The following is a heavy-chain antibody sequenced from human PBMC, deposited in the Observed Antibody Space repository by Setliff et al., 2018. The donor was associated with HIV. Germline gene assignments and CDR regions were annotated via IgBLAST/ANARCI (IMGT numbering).Heavy chain of an antibody. J-gene: IGHJ4*02. CDR2: INHSGST. D-gene: IGHD3-22*01. CDR3: ARDVLDLVKSVYGF. V-gene: IGHV4-34*01. Sequence: SETLSLTCAVYGGSFSGYYWTWIRQPPGKGLEWIGEINHSGSTNYKPSLKSRVTISVDTSKNQFSLKLNSVTAADTAVYYCARDVLDLVKSVYGFWGQGIPVTVSS. CDR1: GGSFSGYY.